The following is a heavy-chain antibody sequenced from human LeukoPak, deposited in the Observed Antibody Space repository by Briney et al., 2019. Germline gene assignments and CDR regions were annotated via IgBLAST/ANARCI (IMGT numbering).Heavy chain of an antibody. J-gene: IGHJ6*02. CDR2: INGDGSWT. D-gene: IGHD4-23*01. CDR1: GNYW. V-gene: IGHV3-74*01. Sequence: GGSLRLSCAASGNYWMHWVRQAPGKGLVWVSHINGDGSWTTYADSVKGRFTISRDNFRNTLYLQMNSLRLEDTAVYYCARGNSVNRYFYALDVWGQGTTVTVSS. CDR3: ARGNSVNRYFYALDV.